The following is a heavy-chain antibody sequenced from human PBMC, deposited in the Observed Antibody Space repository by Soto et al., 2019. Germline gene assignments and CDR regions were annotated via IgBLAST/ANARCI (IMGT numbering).Heavy chain of an antibody. CDR1: GFIFSDYW. V-gene: IGHV3-7*03. Sequence: EVQLVESGGGLVQPGGSLRLSCAVSGFIFSDYWMTGVRQAPGKGLEWVATISPEGSEKYYVDSLKGRFTISRDKAKNSLYLQMISLRAEDTALYYCARARIDYWGRGTLITVSS. J-gene: IGHJ4*02. CDR2: ISPEGSEK. CDR3: ARARIDY.